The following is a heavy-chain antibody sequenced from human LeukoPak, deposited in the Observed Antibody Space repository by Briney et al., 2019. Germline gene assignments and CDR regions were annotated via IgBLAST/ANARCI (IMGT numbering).Heavy chain of an antibody. D-gene: IGHD6-25*01. V-gene: IGHV4-30-2*01. CDR1: GGSISSGGYS. CDR2: IYHSGST. Sequence: KPSETLSLTCAVSGGSISSGGYSWSWIRQPPGKGLEWIGYIYHSGSTYYNPSLKSRVTISVDRSKNQFSLKLSSVTAADTAVYYCARDEPSGWFDPWGQGTLVTVSS. J-gene: IGHJ5*02. CDR3: ARDEPSGWFDP.